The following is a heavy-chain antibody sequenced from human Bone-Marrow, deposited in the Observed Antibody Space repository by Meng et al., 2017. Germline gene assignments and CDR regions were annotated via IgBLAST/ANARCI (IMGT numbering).Heavy chain of an antibody. Sequence: VQLRELGPGLVKPSGTLTLPCAGSGGSISSSNWWGWVRQPPGKGLEWIGEIYHSGGTNYNPSLKSRVTISVDKSKNQFSLKLSSVTAADTAVYYCARVRVEYWYFDLWGRGTLVTVSS. V-gene: IGHV4-4*02. CDR3: ARVRVEYWYFDL. CDR1: GGSISSSNW. CDR2: IYHSGGT. J-gene: IGHJ2*01.